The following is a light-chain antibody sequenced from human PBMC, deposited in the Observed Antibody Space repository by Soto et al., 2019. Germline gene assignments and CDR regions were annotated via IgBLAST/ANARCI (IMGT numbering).Light chain of an antibody. Sequence: SYELTQPLSVSVALGQTARITCGGNNIGSKNVHWYQQKPGQAPVLVIYRDSNRPSGIPERFSGSNSGNTATLTISRAQAGDEADYYCHVWDSSTIRVFGGGSKLTVL. CDR2: RDS. CDR1: NIGSKN. V-gene: IGLV3-9*01. CDR3: HVWDSSTIRV. J-gene: IGLJ3*02.